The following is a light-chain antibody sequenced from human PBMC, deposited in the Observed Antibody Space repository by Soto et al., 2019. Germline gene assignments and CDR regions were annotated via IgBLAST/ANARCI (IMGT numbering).Light chain of an antibody. Sequence: IVLTQSPGTLSLSPGERATLSCRASQSVSSSYLAWYQQKPGQAPRLLIYGASSRATGIPDRFSGSGSGTDFTLTISRLEPEAFAVYYCQQYGSSPRTFGQGTKVEIK. CDR3: QQYGSSPRT. CDR2: GAS. CDR1: QSVSSSY. V-gene: IGKV3-20*01. J-gene: IGKJ1*01.